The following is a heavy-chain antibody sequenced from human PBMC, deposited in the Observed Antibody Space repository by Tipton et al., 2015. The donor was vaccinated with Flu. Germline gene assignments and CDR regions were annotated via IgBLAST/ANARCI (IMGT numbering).Heavy chain of an antibody. CDR3: TRAPYSDYDTSDSSFDY. Sequence: TLSLTCTVSGGSISTYYWSWIRQPPGKGLEWIGFINYNGGTDYNPSLKSRVTISVDTSKNQFSLRLSSVTAADTAVYYCTRAPYSDYDTSDSSFDYWGQGTLVTVSS. CDR1: GGSISTYY. D-gene: IGHD3-22*01. V-gene: IGHV4-59*01. J-gene: IGHJ4*02. CDR2: INYNGGT.